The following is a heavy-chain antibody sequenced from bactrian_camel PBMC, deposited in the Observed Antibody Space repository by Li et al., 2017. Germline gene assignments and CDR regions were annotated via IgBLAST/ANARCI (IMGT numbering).Heavy chain of an antibody. Sequence: QLVESGGGSVQSGGSLRLSCAHSGNTATSNCIGWVRQAPGKGLEWVSYINWRGDNTNYADSVEGQFTISRDNAKNTVYQQMNSLKPEDTAVYYCVRGGKYSDYVGPWGFGYWGQGTQVTVS. CDR2: INWRGDNT. J-gene: IGHJ6*01. V-gene: IGHV3S25*01. CDR1: GNTATSNC. CDR3: VRGGKYSDYVGPWGFGY. D-gene: IGHD4*01.